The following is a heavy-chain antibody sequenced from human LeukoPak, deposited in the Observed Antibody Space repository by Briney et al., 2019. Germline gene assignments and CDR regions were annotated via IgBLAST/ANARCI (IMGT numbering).Heavy chain of an antibody. CDR3: ARDYYGSGSYSLRIYYFDY. CDR2: ISSSSSYI. J-gene: IGHJ4*02. Sequence: GGSLRLSCAASGFTFSSYSMNWVRQAPGKGLEWVSSISSSSSYIYYADSVKGRFTISRENAKTSLYLQMNSLRAEDTAVYYCARDYYGSGSYSLRIYYFDYWGQGTLVTVSS. V-gene: IGHV3-21*01. CDR1: GFTFSSYS. D-gene: IGHD3-10*01.